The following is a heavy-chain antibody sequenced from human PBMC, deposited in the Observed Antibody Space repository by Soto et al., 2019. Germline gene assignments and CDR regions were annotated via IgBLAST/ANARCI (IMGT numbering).Heavy chain of an antibody. CDR2: IHYSGST. CDR3: TRGGDAYKNGH. Sequence: QVQLQASGPGLVKPSETLSLSCTVPGGSVNLGTYYWSWIRQPPGKGLEWIGFIHYSGSTNYNPSPKGRVTMSVDTSKNPFSLKLTSVNAADTAVYYCTRGGDAYKNGHWGQGTLVTVSS. CDR1: GGSVNLGTYY. J-gene: IGHJ4*02. D-gene: IGHD2-21*01. V-gene: IGHV4-61*01.